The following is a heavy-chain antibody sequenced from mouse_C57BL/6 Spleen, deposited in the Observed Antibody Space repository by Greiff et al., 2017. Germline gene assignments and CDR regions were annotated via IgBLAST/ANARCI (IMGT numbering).Heavy chain of an antibody. CDR2: ISYDGSN. CDR1: GYSITSGYY. J-gene: IGHJ4*01. Sequence: ESGPGLVKPSQSLSLTCSVTGYSITSGYYWNWIRQFPGNKLEWMGYISYDGSNNYNPSLKNRISITRDTSKNQFFLKLNSVTTEDTATYYCAGNYGYYAMDYWGQGTSVTVSS. CDR3: AGNYGYYAMDY. V-gene: IGHV3-6*01. D-gene: IGHD2-1*01.